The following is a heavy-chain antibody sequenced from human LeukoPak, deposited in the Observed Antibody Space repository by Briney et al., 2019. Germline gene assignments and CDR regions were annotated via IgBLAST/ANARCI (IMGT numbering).Heavy chain of an antibody. D-gene: IGHD3-10*01. Sequence: SETLSLTCSVSGYSISSGYYWGWIRQPPGKGLEWIGSIYHSGSTYYNPSLKSRVTISVDTSKNQFSLKLSSVTAADTAVYYCAREVWGITMVRGVTPRAYWGQGTLVTVSS. V-gene: IGHV4-38-2*02. CDR2: IYHSGST. CDR3: AREVWGITMVRGVTPRAY. CDR1: GYSISSGYY. J-gene: IGHJ4*02.